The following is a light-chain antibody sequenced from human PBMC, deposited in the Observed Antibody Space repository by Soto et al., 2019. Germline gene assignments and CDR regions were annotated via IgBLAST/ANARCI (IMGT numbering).Light chain of an antibody. J-gene: IGLJ1*01. V-gene: IGLV2-14*01. CDR2: DVT. CDR3: CSYTSSTSDV. Sequence: QSALTQPASVSGSPGQSIIISCTGTSSDVGGYNFVSWYQQYPGKAPKLMIYDVTSRPSGVSNRFSGSKSGTTASLTISGLQAEDEADYYCCSYTSSTSDVFGTGTKVTVL. CDR1: SSDVGGYNF.